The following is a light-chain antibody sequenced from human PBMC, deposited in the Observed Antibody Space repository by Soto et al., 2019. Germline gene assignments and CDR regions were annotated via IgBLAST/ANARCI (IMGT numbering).Light chain of an antibody. CDR1: QSISKW. J-gene: IGKJ1*01. CDR2: DAS. V-gene: IGKV1-5*01. Sequence: AFICDRVNINYRASQSISKWLAWYQQKPGKVPKLLIFDASTLQSGVASRFSGSGSGTEFTLTISSLQPDDFATYYCQHYSGDSEAFGQGTKVDIK. CDR3: QHYSGDSEA.